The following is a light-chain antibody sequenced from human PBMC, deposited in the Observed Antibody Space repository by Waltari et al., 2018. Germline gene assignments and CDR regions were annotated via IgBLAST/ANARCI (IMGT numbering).Light chain of an antibody. Sequence: QSALTQPASVSGSPGQSISISCIGTSRDVGPYNLVSWYQHHPGKAPKLLVFEASKRPSGVSNRFSGSKAANTASLIISGLQADDEADYYCCSDAGSGSWVFGGGTKVTVI. V-gene: IGLV2-23*01. J-gene: IGLJ3*02. CDR1: SRDVGPYNL. CDR2: EAS. CDR3: CSDAGSGSWV.